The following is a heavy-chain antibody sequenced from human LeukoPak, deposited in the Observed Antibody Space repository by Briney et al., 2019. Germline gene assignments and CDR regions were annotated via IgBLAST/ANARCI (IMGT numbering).Heavy chain of an antibody. CDR3: ARGHLGYCSSTSCYGYYFDC. D-gene: IGHD2-2*01. J-gene: IGHJ4*02. Sequence: PPETLSLTCAVYGGSFSGYYWSWIRQPPGKGLEWIGEINHSGSTNYNPSLKSRVTISVDTSKSQFSLKLSAVTDVDTAVYYCARGHLGYCSSTSCYGYYFDCGGQGTLVTVSS. V-gene: IGHV4-34*01. CDR2: INHSGST. CDR1: GGSFSGYY.